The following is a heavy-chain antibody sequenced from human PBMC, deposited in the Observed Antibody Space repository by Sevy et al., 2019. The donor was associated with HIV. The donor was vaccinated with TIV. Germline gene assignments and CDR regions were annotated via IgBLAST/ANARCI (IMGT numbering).Heavy chain of an antibody. CDR1: GFTFSSYS. J-gene: IGHJ4*02. V-gene: IGHV3-48*02. CDR3: VRGPGYYFDH. CDR2: ISSSPTVI. Sequence: GGSLRLSCIASGFTFSSYSMNWVRQAPGKGLEWVSFISSSPTVIYYAVSVKGRFTPSRDNAENSVYLQMNRLRDEDTAVYYCVRGPGYYFDHWGQGTLVTVSS. D-gene: IGHD5-12*01.